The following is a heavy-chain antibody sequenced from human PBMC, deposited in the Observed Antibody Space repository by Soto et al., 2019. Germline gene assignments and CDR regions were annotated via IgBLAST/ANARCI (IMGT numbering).Heavy chain of an antibody. CDR3: ARADYGDDDY. CDR2: IHAYNGDT. CDR1: GYTFSSYR. J-gene: IGHJ4*02. D-gene: IGHD4-17*01. V-gene: IGHV1-18*01. Sequence: QVQLVQSGAEVKKPGASVKVSCKASGYTFSSYRISWVRQAPGQGPEWMGWIHAYNGDTKYAQKFKDRLIMTTDTSTSTADMELRSRTSDDTAVYYCARADYGDDDYWGQGTLVTVSS.